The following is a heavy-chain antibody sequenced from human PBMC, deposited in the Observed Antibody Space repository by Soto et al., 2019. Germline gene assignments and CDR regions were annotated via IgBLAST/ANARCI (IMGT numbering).Heavy chain of an antibody. D-gene: IGHD3-22*01. V-gene: IGHV4-39*07. J-gene: IGHJ3*02. CDR3: ARDHGGGRVGDSSGYYHAFDI. CDR2: IYYSGST. Sequence: SKTLSLTCTVSGGSISSSTTYYWGWIRQPPGKGLEWIGNIYYSGSTYYNPSLKSRVTISVDTSKNQFSLKLSSVTAADTAVYYCARDHGGGRVGDSSGYYHAFDIWGQGTMVTVSS. CDR1: GGSISSSTTYY.